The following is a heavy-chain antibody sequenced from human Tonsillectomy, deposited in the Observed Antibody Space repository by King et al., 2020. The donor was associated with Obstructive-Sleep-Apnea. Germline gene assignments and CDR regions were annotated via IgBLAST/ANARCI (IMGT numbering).Heavy chain of an antibody. D-gene: IGHD2-2*01. CDR2: ISGSSSNI. J-gene: IGHJ6*02. V-gene: IGHV3-48*04. CDR1: GFTFSSYG. Sequence: VQLVESGGVLVQPGGSLRLSCAASGFTFSSYGMNWVRQAPGKGLEWVSYISGSSSNIYYADSVKGRFTISRDNAKNSLYLQMNSLRAEDTTVYYCAREAEDIVVVPAASDEYYYYYGMDVWGQGTTVIVSS. CDR3: AREAEDIVVVPAASDEYYYYYGMDV.